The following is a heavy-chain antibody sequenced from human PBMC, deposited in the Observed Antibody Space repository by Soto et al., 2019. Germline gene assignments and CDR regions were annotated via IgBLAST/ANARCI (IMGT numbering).Heavy chain of an antibody. J-gene: IGHJ6*02. V-gene: IGHV1-18*01. CDR1: GYTFNSYG. Sequence: QVQLVQSGTEVKKPGASVKVSCKASGYTFNSYGISWVRQAPGQGLEWMGWISPYDDNTNYAQNLQVRVTGTTETSTSTAYMELRSLRHDDTVVYYCARGGYYDSSGSRNYHYYGMDAWGQGTTVTVS. CDR2: ISPYDDNT. CDR3: ARGGYYDSSGSRNYHYYGMDA. D-gene: IGHD3-22*01.